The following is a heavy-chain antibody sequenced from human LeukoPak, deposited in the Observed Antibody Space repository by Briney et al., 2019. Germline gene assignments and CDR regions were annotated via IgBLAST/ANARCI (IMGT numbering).Heavy chain of an antibody. J-gene: IGHJ4*02. V-gene: IGHV3-20*04. D-gene: IGHD2-8*02. CDR2: INWNGGST. Sequence: GGSLRLSCAASGFTFDDYGMSWVRQAPGKGLEWVSGINWNGGSTGYADSVKGRFTISRDNAKNSLYLQMNSLRAEDTAVYYCARLFGGVTTFDYWGQGALVTVSS. CDR3: ARLFGGVTTFDY. CDR1: GFTFDDYG.